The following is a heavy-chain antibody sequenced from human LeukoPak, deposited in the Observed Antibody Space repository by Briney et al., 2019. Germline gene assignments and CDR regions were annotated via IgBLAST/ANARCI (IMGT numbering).Heavy chain of an antibody. CDR3: ARSYDSSGYYYLVAFDI. CDR1: GFTFSSYA. V-gene: IGHV3-30*04. J-gene: IGHJ3*02. CDR2: ISYDGSNK. Sequence: GRSLRLSCAASGFTFSSYAMHWVRQAPGKGLEWVAVISYDGSNKYYADSVKGRFTISRDNSKNTLYLQMNSLRAEDTAVYYCARSYDSSGYYYLVAFDIWGQGTMVTVSS. D-gene: IGHD3-22*01.